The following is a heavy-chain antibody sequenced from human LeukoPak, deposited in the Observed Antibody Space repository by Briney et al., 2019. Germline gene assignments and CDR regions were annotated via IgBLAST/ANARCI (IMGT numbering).Heavy chain of an antibody. CDR1: GFTFSSYA. CDR2: ISGSGGST. V-gene: IGHV3-23*01. D-gene: IGHD3-3*01. Sequence: GGSLRLSCAASGFTFSSYAMSWVRQAPGKGLEWVSAISGSGGSTYYADSVKGRFTISRDNSKNTLYLQMNSLRAEDTAVYYCAKVYYDFWGGYFEDYYFDYWGQGTLVTVSS. CDR3: AKVYYDFWGGYFEDYYFDY. J-gene: IGHJ4*02.